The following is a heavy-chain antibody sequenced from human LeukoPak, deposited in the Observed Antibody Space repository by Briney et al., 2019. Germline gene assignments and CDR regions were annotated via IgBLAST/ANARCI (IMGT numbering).Heavy chain of an antibody. CDR3: AGRSARYFDS. J-gene: IGHJ4*02. D-gene: IGHD1-26*01. Sequence: SETLSLTCTVSGDSIDSYYWSWIRQPPGEGLQWIGYVFYSGPTNYDASLKSRVAISVDRSKNQFSLKLTSVSAADSAVYYCAGRSARYFDSWGQGTPVTVSS. CDR1: GDSIDSYY. CDR2: VFYSGPT. V-gene: IGHV4-59*01.